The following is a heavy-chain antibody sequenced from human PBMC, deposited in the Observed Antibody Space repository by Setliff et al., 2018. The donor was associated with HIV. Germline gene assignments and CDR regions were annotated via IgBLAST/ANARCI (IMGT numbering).Heavy chain of an antibody. D-gene: IGHD3-3*01. CDR2: ISAYHGNT. CDR3: ASRYYNFWSGYTDAFDI. CDR1: GYSFINYG. V-gene: IGHV1-18*01. Sequence: ASVKVSCKASGYSFINYGISWVRQAPGQGLEWMGWISAYHGNTNYAQKLQGRVTMTTDTSTSTAYMELRSLRSDDTAVYYCASRYYNFWSGYTDAFDIWGQGTMVTVSS. J-gene: IGHJ3*02.